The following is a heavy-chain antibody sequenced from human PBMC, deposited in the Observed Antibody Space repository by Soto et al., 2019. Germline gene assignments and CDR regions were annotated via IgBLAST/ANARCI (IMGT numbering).Heavy chain of an antibody. J-gene: IGHJ4*02. CDR3: ARGATVPQYDY. Sequence: PSETLSLTCTVSGVSVSSGSFYWAWIRQPPGKGLKWIGFGSYSGTTNYKPSLKSRVTISVDTSRSQISLKVSSLTAADTAVYYCARGATVPQYDYWGQGTLVTVSS. CDR1: GVSVSSGSFY. CDR2: GSYSGTT. V-gene: IGHV4-61*01. D-gene: IGHD4-17*01.